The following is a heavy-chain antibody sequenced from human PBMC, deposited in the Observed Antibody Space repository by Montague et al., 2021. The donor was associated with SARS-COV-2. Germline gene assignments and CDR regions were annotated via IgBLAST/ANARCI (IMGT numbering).Heavy chain of an antibody. D-gene: IGHD2-2*01. CDR3: ARIPVGSKYYFDF. CDR1: GDSVSSNIAT. J-gene: IGHJ4*02. CDR2: TCYRSKWYN. V-gene: IGHV6-1*01. Sequence: CAISGDSVSSNIATWNWTRQSPSRGLEWLGRTCYRSKWYNDYAEXVKSRITIDPDTSKHQFSLHLNSVTPEDTAVYYCARIPVGSKYYFDFWGQGTLVTVSS.